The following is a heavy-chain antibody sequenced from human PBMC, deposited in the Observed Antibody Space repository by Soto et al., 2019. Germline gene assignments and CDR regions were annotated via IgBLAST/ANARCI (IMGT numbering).Heavy chain of an antibody. Sequence: SVKVSCKASGGTFSSFGISWVRQAPGQGLEWMGGIIPVFGRPNYAQRFRGRLTITADESTNTSYMELIDLTSEDTAVYYCAREASGYDFWGQGTQVTVPQ. CDR2: IIPVFGRP. V-gene: IGHV1-69*13. D-gene: IGHD5-12*01. CDR1: GGTFSSFG. CDR3: AREASGYDF. J-gene: IGHJ1*01.